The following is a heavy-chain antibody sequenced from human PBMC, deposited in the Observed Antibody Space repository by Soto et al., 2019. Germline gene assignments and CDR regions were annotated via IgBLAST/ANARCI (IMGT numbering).Heavy chain of an antibody. D-gene: IGHD3-3*01. Sequence: KPSETLSLTCAVSGGSISNNNCWNWVRQPPGKGLEWIGEIYDTGTTNYNPSLKSRVTISLEQSKNQFSLKVTSVTAADTAVYYCARRRITTFGVIITGYGMDVWGQGTTVTVSS. CDR2: IYDTGTT. CDR1: GGSISNNNC. J-gene: IGHJ6*02. CDR3: ARRRITTFGVIITGYGMDV. V-gene: IGHV4-4*02.